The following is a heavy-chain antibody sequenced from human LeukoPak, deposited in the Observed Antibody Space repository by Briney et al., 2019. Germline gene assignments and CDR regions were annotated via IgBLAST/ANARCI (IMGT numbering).Heavy chain of an antibody. CDR3: ARQGGSSSPYYYYYMDV. J-gene: IGHJ6*03. Sequence: SETLSLTCAVSGYSISSGYYWGWFRQLPGKGLEWIGCIYHSGNTYYNPSLKSRVTISVDTSKNLFSLSLTSVTAADTAVYYCARQGGSSSPYYYYYMDVWGKGTTVTVSS. V-gene: IGHV4-38-2*01. CDR1: GYSISSGYY. CDR2: IYHSGNT. D-gene: IGHD6-13*01.